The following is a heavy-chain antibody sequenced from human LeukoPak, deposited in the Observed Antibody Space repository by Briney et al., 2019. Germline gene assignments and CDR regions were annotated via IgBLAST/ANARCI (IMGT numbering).Heavy chain of an antibody. Sequence: PGGSLRLSCAASGFTFSSYSMNWFRQAPGKGLEWVSSISSSSYIYYADSVKGRFTISRDNAKNSLYLQMNSLRAEDTAVYYCASVDTACSSTSCYYPWGQGTLVTVSS. D-gene: IGHD2-2*01. J-gene: IGHJ5*02. CDR2: ISSSSYI. CDR1: GFTFSSYS. CDR3: ASVDTACSSTSCYYP. V-gene: IGHV3-21*01.